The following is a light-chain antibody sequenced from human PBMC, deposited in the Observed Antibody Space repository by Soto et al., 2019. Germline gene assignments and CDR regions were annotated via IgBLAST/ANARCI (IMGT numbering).Light chain of an antibody. CDR3: QQNYSATWT. V-gene: IGKV1-39*01. Sequence: DIQMTQSPSSLSASVGDRLTITCRASQGISTYLNWYQQKPGKAPKLLIYAASTLQSGVPSRFSGSGSETDFTLTISSLQPEDFATYSCQQNYSATWTFGQGTKWISN. J-gene: IGKJ1*01. CDR2: AAS. CDR1: QGISTY.